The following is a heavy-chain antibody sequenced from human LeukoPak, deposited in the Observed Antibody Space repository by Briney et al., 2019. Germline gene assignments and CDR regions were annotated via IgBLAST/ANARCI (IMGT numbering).Heavy chain of an antibody. Sequence: SETLFLTCTVSGGSISSYYWSWIRQPPGKGLEWIGYIYYSGSTNYNPSLKSRVTISVDTSKNQFSLKLSSVTAADTAVYYCARLSAKKDWFDPWGQGTLVTVSS. J-gene: IGHJ5*02. V-gene: IGHV4-59*08. CDR1: GGSISSYY. CDR2: IYYSGST. D-gene: IGHD6-25*01. CDR3: ARLSAKKDWFDP.